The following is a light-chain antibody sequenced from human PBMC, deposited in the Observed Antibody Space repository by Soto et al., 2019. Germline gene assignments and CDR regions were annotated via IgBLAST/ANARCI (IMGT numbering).Light chain of an antibody. V-gene: IGKV1D-12*01. CDR3: LQAKSFPYT. CDR2: GTS. J-gene: IGKJ2*01. CDR1: QSIAAW. Sequence: DIQMTQSPSSVSASVGDRVTITCRASQSIAAWLAWYQQKAGGAPKLLIYGTSSLQSGVPSRFSGSGSGTDFTLTISSQQPEDFATYYCLQAKSFPYTFGQGTKLEIK.